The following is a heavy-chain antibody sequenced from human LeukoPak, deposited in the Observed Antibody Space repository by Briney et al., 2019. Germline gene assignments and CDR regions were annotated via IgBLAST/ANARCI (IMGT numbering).Heavy chain of an antibody. J-gene: IGHJ4*02. CDR1: GFTFGNHD. CDR2: ISATGGHT. CDR3: AKADYPTVSCIDD. Sequence: PGGSLRLSCAVSGFTFGNHDMTWVRQTPGKGLEWVSSISATGGHTYYADSVQGRFTISRDNSKNTLSLQLNSLRAEDTAVYYCAKADYPTVSCIDDWGQGTLVTVSS. V-gene: IGHV3-23*01. D-gene: IGHD2-15*01.